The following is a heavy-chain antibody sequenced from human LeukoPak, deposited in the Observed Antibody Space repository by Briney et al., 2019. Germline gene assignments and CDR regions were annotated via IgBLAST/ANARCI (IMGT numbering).Heavy chain of an antibody. CDR3: ARRGSSGWYDY. D-gene: IGHD6-19*01. Sequence: GGSLRLYCAASGFTFSSFAMSWVRQAPGNVLHFLSAISGGGPVTYYTDSVKGRFTISRDNSKNTLYLEMNSLRAEDTAVYYCARRGSSGWYDYWGQGTLVTVSS. CDR2: ISGGGPVT. V-gene: IGHV3-23*01. CDR1: GFTFSSFA. J-gene: IGHJ4*02.